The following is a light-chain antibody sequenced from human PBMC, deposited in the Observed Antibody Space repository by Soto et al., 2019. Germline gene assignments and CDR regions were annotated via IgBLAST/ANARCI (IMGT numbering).Light chain of an antibody. CDR1: QSVSSN. CDR2: GAS. CDR3: QQYNSWLTWT. Sequence: EILMTQSPSTLPVSPGGRATLSCGASQSVSSNLAWYQQKPGQAPRLLIYGASTRATDIPASFSGSGSGTEFTLTINSLQYEDFAVYYCQQYNSWLTWTFGQGTKVDIK. V-gene: IGKV3-15*01. J-gene: IGKJ1*01.